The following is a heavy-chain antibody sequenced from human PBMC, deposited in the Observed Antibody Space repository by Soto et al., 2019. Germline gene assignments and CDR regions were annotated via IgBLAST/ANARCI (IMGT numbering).Heavy chain of an antibody. CDR2: ISAYNGNT. CDR1: GYTFTSYG. J-gene: IGHJ5*02. V-gene: IGHV1-18*01. CDR3: ARDEAYKWNDGGWFDP. Sequence: QVQLVHSGAEVKKPGASVKVSCKASGYTFTSYGISWVRQASGQGLEWMGWISAYNGNTKYAQKLQGRVTMTTDTSTSTAYMELRSLRSDDTAVYYCARDEAYKWNDGGWFDPWGQGTLVTVSS. D-gene: IGHD1-1*01.